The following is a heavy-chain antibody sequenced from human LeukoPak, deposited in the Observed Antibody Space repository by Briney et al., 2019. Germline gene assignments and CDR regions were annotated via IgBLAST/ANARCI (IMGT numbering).Heavy chain of an antibody. J-gene: IGHJ6*03. CDR1: GYSFTSYW. CDR3: ARHRTDYGDHYYFYYMDV. V-gene: IGHV5-51*01. D-gene: IGHD4-17*01. Sequence: GESLKISCKGSGYSFTSYWIGWVRQMPGKGLEWMGIIYPGDSDTRYSPSFQGRVTISADKSISTAYLQWSSLKASDTAMYYCARHRTDYGDHYYFYYMDVWGKGTTVTVSS. CDR2: IYPGDSDT.